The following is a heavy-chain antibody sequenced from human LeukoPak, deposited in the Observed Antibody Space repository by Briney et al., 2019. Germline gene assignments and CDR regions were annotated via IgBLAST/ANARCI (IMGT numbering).Heavy chain of an antibody. V-gene: IGHV4-38-2*02. CDR1: GYSISSGFY. D-gene: IGHD5-18*01. Sequence: SSETLSLTCTVSGYSISSGFYWGCIRQPPGKRLECIGSIYHSGSTYYNPSLKSRVTISVDTSKNQFSLKLSSVTAADTAVYYCARVAGYSYGYGIDYWGQGTLVTVSS. CDR3: ARVAGYSYGYGIDY. J-gene: IGHJ4*02. CDR2: IYHSGST.